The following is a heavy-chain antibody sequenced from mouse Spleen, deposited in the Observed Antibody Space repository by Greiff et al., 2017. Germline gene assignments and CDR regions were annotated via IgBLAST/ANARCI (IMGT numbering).Heavy chain of an antibody. D-gene: IGHD2-4*01. Sequence: DVQLQESGPGLVKPSQSLSLTCSVTGYSITSGYYWNWIRQFPGNKLEWMGYISYDGSNNYNPSLKNRISITRDTSKNQFFLKLNSVTTEDTATYYCAREGSTMIPYYAMDYWGQGTSVTVSS. V-gene: IGHV3-6*01. CDR2: ISYDGSN. CDR1: GYSITSGYY. J-gene: IGHJ4*01. CDR3: AREGSTMIPYYAMDY.